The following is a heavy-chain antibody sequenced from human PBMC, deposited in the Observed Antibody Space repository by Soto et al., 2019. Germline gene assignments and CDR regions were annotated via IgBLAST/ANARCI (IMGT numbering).Heavy chain of an antibody. D-gene: IGHD3-3*01. Sequence: ASVKVSCKASGYTFTSYGISWVRQAPGQGLEWMGWISAYNGNTNYAQKLQGRVTMTTDTSTSTAYMELRSLRSDDTAVYYCARDSPKAADFGVVNHYYYYGMDVWGQGTTVTVS. J-gene: IGHJ6*02. V-gene: IGHV1-18*01. CDR1: GYTFTSYG. CDR2: ISAYNGNT. CDR3: ARDSPKAADFGVVNHYYYYGMDV.